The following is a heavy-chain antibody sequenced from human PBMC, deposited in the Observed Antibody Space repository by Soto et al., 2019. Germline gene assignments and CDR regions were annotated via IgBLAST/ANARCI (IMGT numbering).Heavy chain of an antibody. V-gene: IGHV1-69*12. D-gene: IGHD2-15*01. CDR2: IIPIFGTA. Sequence: QVQLVQSGAEVKKPGSSVKVSCKASGGTFSSYAISWVRQAPGQGLEWMGGIIPIFGTANYAQKFQGRVTSTAXXSXSXDYMELSSLRSEDTAVYYCARDHCSGGSCYLNWFDPWGQGTLVTDSS. J-gene: IGHJ5*02. CDR1: GGTFSSYA. CDR3: ARDHCSGGSCYLNWFDP.